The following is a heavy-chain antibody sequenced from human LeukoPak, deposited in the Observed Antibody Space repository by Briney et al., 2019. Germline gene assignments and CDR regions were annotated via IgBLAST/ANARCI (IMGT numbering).Heavy chain of an antibody. D-gene: IGHD2-21*02. V-gene: IGHV3-53*01. CDR1: GVSVSSNY. CDR2: IYRGGST. Sequence: PGGSLRLSCAASGVSVSSNYRSWGRQAPGRGLEWVSVIYRGGSTYYADSVKGRFTISRDNSKNTLYLQMNSLRAEDTAVYYCARQCGGDCGWYFDLWGRGTLVTVSS. CDR3: ARQCGGDCGWYFDL. J-gene: IGHJ2*01.